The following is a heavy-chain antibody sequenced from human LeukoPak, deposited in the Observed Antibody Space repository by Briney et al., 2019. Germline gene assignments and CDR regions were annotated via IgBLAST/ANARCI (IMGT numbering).Heavy chain of an antibody. CDR3: ARGSLVSSSWFFDY. CDR2: IIPIFGTA. V-gene: IGHV1-69*05. CDR1: GGTFSSYA. Sequence: SVKVSCKASGGTFSSYAISWVRQAPGQGLEWKGRIIPIFGTANYAQKFQGRVTITTEESTSTAYMELSSLRSEDTAVYYCARGSLVSSSWFFDYWGQGTLVTVSS. D-gene: IGHD6-13*01. J-gene: IGHJ4*02.